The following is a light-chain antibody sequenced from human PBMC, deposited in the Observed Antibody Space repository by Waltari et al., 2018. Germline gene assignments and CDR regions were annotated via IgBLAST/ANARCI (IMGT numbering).Light chain of an antibody. J-gene: IGKJ3*01. V-gene: IGKV1-39*01. CDR1: QSISSY. Sequence: SCGASQSISSYLNWYQHKPVKAPKLLIYDASSLQSGVPSRFSGSGSGTDFTLTISSLQPEDFATYFCQQSYSLSFTFGPGTKVDIK. CDR3: QQSYSLSFT. CDR2: DAS.